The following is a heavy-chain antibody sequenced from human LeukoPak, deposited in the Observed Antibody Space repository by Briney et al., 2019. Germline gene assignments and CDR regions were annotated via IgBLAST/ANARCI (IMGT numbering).Heavy chain of an antibody. CDR2: INHSGST. J-gene: IGHJ4*02. D-gene: IGHD1-7*01. CDR3: ARNKNWNYYFDY. Sequence: PSETLSLTCAVYGGSFSGYYWSWIRQPPGKGLEWIGEINHSGSTNYNPSLKSRVTISVDTSKNQFSLKLSSVTAADTAVYYCARNKNWNYYFDYWGQGTPVTVSS. V-gene: IGHV4-34*01. CDR1: GGSFSGYY.